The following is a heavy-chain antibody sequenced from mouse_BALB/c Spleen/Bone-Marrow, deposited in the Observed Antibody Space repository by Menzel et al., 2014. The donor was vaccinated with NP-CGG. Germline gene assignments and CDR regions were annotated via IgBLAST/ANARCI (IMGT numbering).Heavy chain of an antibody. V-gene: IGHV1S33*01. Sequence: ESGPELVKPGALVKISCKASGYTFTSYDINWVKQRPGQGLERIGWIYPGDGSTKYNEKFKGKATLTADKSSSTAYMQLSSLTSENSAVYFCARSGDSSGYGFAYWGQGTLVTVSA. J-gene: IGHJ3*01. CDR3: ARSGDSSGYGFAY. CDR2: IYPGDGST. CDR1: GYTFTSYD. D-gene: IGHD3-2*01.